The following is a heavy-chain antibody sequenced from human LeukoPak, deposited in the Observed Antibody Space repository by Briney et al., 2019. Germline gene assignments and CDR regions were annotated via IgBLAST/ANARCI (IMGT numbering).Heavy chain of an antibody. CDR2: IIPILGIA. CDR3: AREYGSGSYWFDP. CDR1: GYTFTSYA. D-gene: IGHD3-10*01. V-gene: IGHV1-69*04. Sequence: ASVKVSCKASGYTFTSYAISWVRQAPGQGLEWMGRIIPILGIANYAQKFQGRVTITADKSTSTAYMELSSLRSEDTAVYYCAREYGSGSYWFDPWGQGTLVTVSS. J-gene: IGHJ5*02.